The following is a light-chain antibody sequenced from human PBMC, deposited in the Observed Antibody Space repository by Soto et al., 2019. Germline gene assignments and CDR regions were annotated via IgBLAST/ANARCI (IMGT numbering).Light chain of an antibody. CDR2: GAS. V-gene: IGKV3-20*01. CDR3: QQSATSPWT. Sequence: EIVLTQSPGSLSLSPGESATLSCRASSRVPNTYPAWYQQKPGQTPRVLIYGASSRATGIPDRFSGSGSGTDFTLTISRLEPEDFALYFCQQSATSPWTFGQGTRVEIK. J-gene: IGKJ1*01. CDR1: SRVPNTY.